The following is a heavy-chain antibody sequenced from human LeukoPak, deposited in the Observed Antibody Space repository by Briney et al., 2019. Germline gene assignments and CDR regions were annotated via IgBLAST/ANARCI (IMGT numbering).Heavy chain of an antibody. J-gene: IGHJ4*02. CDR2: ISGGGSPI. CDR3: AKDLRFLEWLSKFDY. V-gene: IGHV3-48*03. D-gene: IGHD3-3*01. Sequence: PGGSLRLSCAASGFTFSSYEMNWVRQAPGKGLEWVSYISGGGSPIYYVDSVKGRFTISRDNAKNSLYLQMNSLRAEDTAVYYCAKDLRFLEWLSKFDYWGQGTLVTVSS. CDR1: GFTFSSYE.